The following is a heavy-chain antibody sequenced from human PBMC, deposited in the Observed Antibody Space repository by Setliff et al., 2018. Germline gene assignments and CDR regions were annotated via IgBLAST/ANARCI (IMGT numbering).Heavy chain of an antibody. CDR2: MYYSGSN. CDR3: ARGRNIASRLLDS. D-gene: IGHD6-6*01. CDR1: GDSINRSGYY. V-gene: IGHV4-39*07. Sequence: SETLSLTCNVSGDSINRSGYYWGWIRQPPGKGLEWIGSMYYSGSNDYNPSLKSRVTISLDTSKNQFSLRLTSVTAADTAVYYCARGRNIASRLLDSWGQGTLVTVSS. J-gene: IGHJ4*02.